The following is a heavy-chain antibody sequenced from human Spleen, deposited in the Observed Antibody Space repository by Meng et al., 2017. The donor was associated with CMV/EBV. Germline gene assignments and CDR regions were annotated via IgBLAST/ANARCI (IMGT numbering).Heavy chain of an antibody. Sequence: YSVTGIYIHWVRQAPGLGLESMGYVDPTSGGTHYAQKFQSRVTMNRDTTISTAYMELTRLKSDDTAVYYCARKATYSSGWDYYLDSWGQGALVTVSS. CDR2: VDPTSGGT. CDR3: ARKATYSSGWDYYLDS. J-gene: IGHJ4*02. D-gene: IGHD6-19*01. CDR1: YSVTGIY. V-gene: IGHV1-2*02.